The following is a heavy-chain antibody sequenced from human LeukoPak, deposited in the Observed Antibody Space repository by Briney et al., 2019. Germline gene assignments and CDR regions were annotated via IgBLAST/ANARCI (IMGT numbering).Heavy chain of an antibody. D-gene: IGHD2-15*01. CDR2: ISAYNGNT. CDR3: ARGGYCSGGSCYIPTYFDY. J-gene: IGHJ4*02. V-gene: IGHV1-18*01. CDR1: GYTFTSYG. Sequence: ASVKVSCKASGYTFTSYGISWVRQAPGQGLEGMGWISAYNGNTNYAQKLQRSVTMTTDTSTTTAYMELRSLRSDDTAVYYCARGGYCSGGSCYIPTYFDYWGQGTLVTVSS.